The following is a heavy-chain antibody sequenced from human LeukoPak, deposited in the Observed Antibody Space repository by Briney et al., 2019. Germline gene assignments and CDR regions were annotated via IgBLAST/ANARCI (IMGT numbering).Heavy chain of an antibody. J-gene: IGHJ5*02. V-gene: IGHV1-46*01. CDR1: GYTFTSYY. D-gene: IGHD3-10*01. Sequence: GASVKVSCKASGYTFTSYYMHWVRQAPGQGLEWMGIINPSGGSTSYAQKFQGRVTMTRDTSTSTVYMELSSLRSEDTAVYYCARGPLRGVGYNWFDPWGQGTLVTVSS. CDR3: ARGPLRGVGYNWFDP. CDR2: INPSGGST.